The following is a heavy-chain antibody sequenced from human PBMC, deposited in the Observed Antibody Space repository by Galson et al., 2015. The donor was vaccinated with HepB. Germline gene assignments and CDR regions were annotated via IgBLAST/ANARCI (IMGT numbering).Heavy chain of an antibody. CDR3: ARDLFAVSPPPTNYMDV. V-gene: IGHV3-21*01. CDR1: GFTFASSG. D-gene: IGHD3-3*01. CDR2: ISSSGTV. Sequence: SLRLSCAASGFTFASSGMSWVRQAPGKGLEWVSSISSSGTVYYADSLKGRSTISRDNAKNSLELQVNSLRADDTAVYYCARDLFAVSPPPTNYMDVWGTGTTVTVSS. J-gene: IGHJ6*03.